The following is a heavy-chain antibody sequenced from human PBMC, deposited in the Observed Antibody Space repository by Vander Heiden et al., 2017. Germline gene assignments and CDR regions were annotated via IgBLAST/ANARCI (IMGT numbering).Heavy chain of an antibody. CDR2: IYSGGST. D-gene: IGHD4-17*01. CDR1: GFTVSSNY. CDR3: ARVNGDDDGYYYYGMDV. J-gene: IGHJ6*02. V-gene: IGHV3-53*02. Sequence: EVQLVETGGGLIQPGGSLRLSCAASGFTVSSNYMSWVRQAPGKGLEWVSVIYSGGSTYYADSVKGRVTISRDNSKNTLYLQMNSLRAEDTAVYYCARVNGDDDGYYYYGMDVWGQGTTVTVSS.